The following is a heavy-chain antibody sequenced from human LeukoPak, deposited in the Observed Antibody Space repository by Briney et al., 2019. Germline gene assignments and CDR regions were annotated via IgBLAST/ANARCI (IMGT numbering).Heavy chain of an antibody. D-gene: IGHD3-3*01. J-gene: IGHJ3*02. CDR2: ISTYNGNT. V-gene: IGHV1-18*01. Sequence: GASVKVSCKASGYTFTSYGISWVRQAPGQGLEWMGGISTYNGNTNYAQKVHGRGTMTTDTSTSTAYMELRSLRSDDTAVYYCARGLRFMEWFTSDAFDIWGQGTMVTVSS. CDR1: GYTFTSYG. CDR3: ARGLRFMEWFTSDAFDI.